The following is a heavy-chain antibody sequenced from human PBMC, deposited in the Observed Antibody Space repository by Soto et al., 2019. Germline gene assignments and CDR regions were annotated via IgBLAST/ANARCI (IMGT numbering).Heavy chain of an antibody. CDR3: ARSSGSYSYYGMDV. CDR2: ISPNNGDT. Sequence: QVQLVQSGAEVKKPGASVKFSCRASGYILTDYYMHWVRQAPGHWLEWVAWISPNNGDTKYAQNFQGRGTMTRDTSTSTVYMDLSRLRSDDTAVYYCARSSGSYSYYGMDVWVQGTTVTVSS. V-gene: IGHV1-2*02. J-gene: IGHJ6*02. D-gene: IGHD1-26*01. CDR1: GYILTDYY.